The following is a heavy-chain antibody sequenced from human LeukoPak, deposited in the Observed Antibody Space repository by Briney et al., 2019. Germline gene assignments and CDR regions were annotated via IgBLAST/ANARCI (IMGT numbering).Heavy chain of an antibody. J-gene: IGHJ3*02. CDR3: VKGWDSSGYYAFDI. Sequence: ASVKVTCKASGYTFTGYHIHWVRQAPGQGPEWMAWINPNSGGTKYAQKFQGRVTMTRDTSISTAYMEMSRLTSDDTAVYYCVKGWDSSGYYAFDIWGQGTMVTVSS. CDR1: GYTFTGYH. D-gene: IGHD3-22*01. CDR2: INPNSGGT. V-gene: IGHV1-2*02.